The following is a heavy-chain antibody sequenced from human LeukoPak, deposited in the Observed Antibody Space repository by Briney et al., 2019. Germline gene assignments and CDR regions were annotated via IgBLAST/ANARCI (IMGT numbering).Heavy chain of an antibody. Sequence: SETLSLTCAVYGGSFSGYFWSWLRQPPGKGLEWIGEINHSGSTNYIPSLKSRVTISVDTSKNQFSLKLSSVTAADTAVYYCARGQSSGWPYYFDYWGQGTLVTVSS. CDR1: GGSFSGYF. J-gene: IGHJ4*02. V-gene: IGHV4-34*01. D-gene: IGHD6-19*01. CDR2: INHSGST. CDR3: ARGQSSGWPYYFDY.